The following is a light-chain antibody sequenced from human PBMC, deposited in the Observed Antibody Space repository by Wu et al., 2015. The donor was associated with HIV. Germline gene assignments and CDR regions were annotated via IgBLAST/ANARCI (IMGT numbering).Light chain of an antibody. Sequence: EIVLTQSPATLSLSPGERATLSCRASQGVTNFLAWYQQKPGQAPRLLIYDASNRATDIPARFSGSGSGTDFTLTISSLEPEDFAVYYCQQRSNWPKTFGQGTKVEIK. CDR3: QQRSNWPKT. CDR2: DAS. J-gene: IGKJ1*01. CDR1: QGVTNF. V-gene: IGKV3-11*01.